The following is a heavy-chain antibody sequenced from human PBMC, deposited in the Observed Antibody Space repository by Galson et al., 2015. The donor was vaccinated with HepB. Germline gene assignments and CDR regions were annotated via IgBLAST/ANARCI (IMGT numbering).Heavy chain of an antibody. V-gene: IGHV3-74*01. CDR2: INSDGSST. CDR3: ARGALVGATIGY. D-gene: IGHD1-26*01. J-gene: IGHJ4*02. CDR1: GFTFSSYG. Sequence: SLRLSCAASGFTFSSYGMHWVRQAPGKGLEWVSRINSDGSSTSYADSVKGRFTISRDNAKNTLYLQMNSLRAEDTAVYYCARGALVGATIGYWGQGTLVTVSS.